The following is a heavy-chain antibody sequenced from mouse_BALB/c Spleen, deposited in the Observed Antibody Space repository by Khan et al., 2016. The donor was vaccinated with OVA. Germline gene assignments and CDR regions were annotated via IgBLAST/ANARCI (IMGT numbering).Heavy chain of an antibody. J-gene: IGHJ3*01. Sequence: VMLVESGGDLVKPGGSLKLSCAASGFTFSTYGMSWVRQTPDKRLEWVATISSGGSYTYYPDRVKGRVTISRDNAKNTLYLQMSSLKSEDTAMDYCARLAYYYNSEGFAYWGQGTLVTVSA. CDR3: ARLAYYYNSEGFAY. CDR1: GFTFSTYG. D-gene: IGHD1-1*01. CDR2: ISSGGSYT. V-gene: IGHV5-6*02.